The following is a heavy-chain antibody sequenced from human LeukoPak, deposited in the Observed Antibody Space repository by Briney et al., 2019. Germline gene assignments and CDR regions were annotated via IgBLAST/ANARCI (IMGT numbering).Heavy chain of an antibody. CDR3: AKDWGSIAVAGGPDY. CDR2: ISYDGSNK. D-gene: IGHD6-19*01. V-gene: IGHV3-30*18. Sequence: PGGSLRLSCAASGFTFGSYGMHWVREAPGKGVEWVAVISYDGSNKYYADSVKGRFTISRDNSKNTLYLQMNSLRAEDTAVYYCAKDWGSIAVAGGPDYWGQGTLVTVSS. J-gene: IGHJ4*02. CDR1: GFTFGSYG.